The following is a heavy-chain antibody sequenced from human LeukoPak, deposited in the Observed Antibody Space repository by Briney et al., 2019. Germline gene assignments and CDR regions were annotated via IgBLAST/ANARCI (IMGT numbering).Heavy chain of an antibody. J-gene: IGHJ4*02. CDR2: ISYDGSNK. D-gene: IGHD6-19*01. CDR1: GFTFSSHW. V-gene: IGHV3-30*18. CDR3: AKDAVVAGLYYFDY. Sequence: PGGSLRLSCAASGFTFSSHWMSWVRQAPGKGLEWVAVISYDGSNKYYADSVKGRFTISRDNSKNTLYLQMNSLRAEDTAVYYCAKDAVVAGLYYFDYWGQGTLVTVSS.